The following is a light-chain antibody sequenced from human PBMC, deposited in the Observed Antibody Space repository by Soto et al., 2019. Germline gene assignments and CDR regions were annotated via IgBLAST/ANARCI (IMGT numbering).Light chain of an antibody. Sequence: DIQMTQSPSSLSASVGDRVTITCRASQGISNSLAWYQQKPGKVPKLLIYAASTLQSGVPSRFSGSGSGTDFTLTISSLQPEDVATYYCQKYNSAPPFTFGHGTKVDIK. CDR1: QGISNS. J-gene: IGKJ3*01. CDR3: QKYNSAPPFT. CDR2: AAS. V-gene: IGKV1-27*01.